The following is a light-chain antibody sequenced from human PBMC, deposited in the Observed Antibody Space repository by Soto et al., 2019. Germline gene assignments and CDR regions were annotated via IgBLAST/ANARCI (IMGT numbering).Light chain of an antibody. CDR3: QQYNSYWT. CDR2: KAS. CDR1: QGISTG. V-gene: IGKV1-5*03. J-gene: IGKJ1*01. Sequence: DIQMTQSPSTLSASVGDRVTITCRASQGISTGVAWYQQKPGKAPKLLIYKASNLESGVQSRFSGSGSGTEFTLTISSLQPDDFATYYCQQYNSYWTFGQGTKVDIK.